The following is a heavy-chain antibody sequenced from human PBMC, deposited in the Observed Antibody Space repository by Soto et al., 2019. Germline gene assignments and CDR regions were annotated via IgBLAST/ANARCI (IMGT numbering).Heavy chain of an antibody. CDR1: GFTFNNYA. Sequence: EVHLLGSGGGLVNLGGSLRLSCAASGFTFNNYAVSWARQTPGKGLEWVATISASGAYTFYADSVKGRFTISRDNSQNTVFLHMRSLRAGDTATYYCAKEVIAARPSYFDHWGQGTLVTVSS. D-gene: IGHD2-21*01. CDR3: AKEVIAARPSYFDH. CDR2: ISASGAYT. V-gene: IGHV3-23*01. J-gene: IGHJ4*02.